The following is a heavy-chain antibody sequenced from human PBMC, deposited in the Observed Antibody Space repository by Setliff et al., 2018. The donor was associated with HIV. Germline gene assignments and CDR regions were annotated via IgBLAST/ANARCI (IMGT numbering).Heavy chain of an antibody. CDR1: GGSFSGYY. J-gene: IGHJ4*02. V-gene: IGHV4-34*01. Sequence: SETLSLTCAVYGGSFSGYYWNWIRQPPGKGLEWVGEINLIGRTNYNPSLKSRVTISLDTSKNQFSLKLSSVTAADTAVYYCARVGVRNWNDDGIDYWGQGTLVTVSS. D-gene: IGHD1-1*01. CDR3: ARVGVRNWNDDGIDY. CDR2: INLIGRT.